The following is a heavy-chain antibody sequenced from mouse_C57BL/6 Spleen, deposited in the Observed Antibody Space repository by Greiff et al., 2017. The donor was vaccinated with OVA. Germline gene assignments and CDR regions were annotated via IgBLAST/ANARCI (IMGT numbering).Heavy chain of an antibody. CDR2: ISYSGST. J-gene: IGHJ1*03. D-gene: IGHD1-1*01. CDR3: ARGSSSYWYFDV. V-gene: IGHV3-1*01. Sequence: DVHLVESGPGMVKPSQSLSLTCTVTGYSITSGYDWHWIRHFPGNKLEWMGYISYSGSTNYNPSLKSRISITHDTSKNHFFLKLNSVTTEDTATYYCARGSSSYWYFDVWGTGTTVTVSS. CDR1: GYSITSGYD.